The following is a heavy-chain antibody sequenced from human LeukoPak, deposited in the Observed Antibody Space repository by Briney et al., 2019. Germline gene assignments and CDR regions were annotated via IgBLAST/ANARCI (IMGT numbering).Heavy chain of an antibody. CDR2: IYYSEST. J-gene: IGHJ4*02. CDR3: ARLGESGSGSYPIDY. V-gene: IGHV4-59*08. CDR1: GGSISSYY. D-gene: IGHD3-10*01. Sequence: SETLSLTCTVSGGSISSYYWSWIRQPPGKGLEWIGYIYYSESTNYNPSLKSRVTISVDTSKNQFSLKLSSVTAADTAVYYCARLGESGSGSYPIDYWGQGTLVTVSS.